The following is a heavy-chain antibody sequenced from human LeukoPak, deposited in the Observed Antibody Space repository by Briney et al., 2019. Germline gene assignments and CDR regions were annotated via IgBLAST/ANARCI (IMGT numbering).Heavy chain of an antibody. Sequence: SETLSLTCTVSGGSISSYYWSWIRQPPGKGLEWIGYIYYSGSTNYNPSHKSRVTISVDTSKNQFSLKLSSVTAADTAVYYCARYYYDSSGWFDPWGQGTLVTVSS. CDR1: GGSISSYY. D-gene: IGHD3-22*01. V-gene: IGHV4-59*01. CDR3: ARYYYDSSGWFDP. J-gene: IGHJ5*02. CDR2: IYYSGST.